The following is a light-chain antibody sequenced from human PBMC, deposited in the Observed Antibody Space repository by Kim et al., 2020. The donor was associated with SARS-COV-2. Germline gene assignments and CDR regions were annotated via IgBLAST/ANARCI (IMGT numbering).Light chain of an antibody. J-gene: IGKJ1*01. CDR3: QWYPPLRWT. V-gene: IGKV3-20*01. CDR2: GAS. CDR1: QSDSRSH. Sequence: EFVLMQSPATLSLSQGERATLSCRDSQSDSRSHVAWYQQKPGQDPRLLIYGASSTATGIPDRFSGSGFGTDFPLNISRLESEDFAVYCKQWYPPLRWTFGQGTKVDIK.